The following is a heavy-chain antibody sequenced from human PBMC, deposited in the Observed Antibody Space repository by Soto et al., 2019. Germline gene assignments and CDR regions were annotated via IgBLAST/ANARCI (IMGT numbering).Heavy chain of an antibody. Sequence: QVQLQESGPGLVKPSGTLSLTCAVSSGSISSSNWWSLVRQPPGKGLEWIGEIYHSGSTNYNPSLQSRVTISVDKSKNQFSLKLSSVTAADTAVYYCARDEGGEWLDPSGPMAFDIWGQGTMVTVSS. D-gene: IGHD6-19*01. CDR3: ARDEGGEWLDPSGPMAFDI. V-gene: IGHV4-4*02. CDR2: IYHSGST. J-gene: IGHJ3*02. CDR1: SGSISSSNW.